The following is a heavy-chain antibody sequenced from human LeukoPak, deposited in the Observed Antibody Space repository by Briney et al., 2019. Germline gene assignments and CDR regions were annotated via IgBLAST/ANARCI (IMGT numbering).Heavy chain of an antibody. V-gene: IGHV3-21*01. CDR1: GFTFSTYS. CDR2: ITLPVGRM. CDR3: ATDGRSSGWSGFDY. D-gene: IGHD6-19*01. Sequence: GLSLRLSCAASGFTFSTYSMNWVRQAPGKGLEWVSSITLPVGRMYYADSLKGRITISRDNARSTLYLQMNSLRAGDTAVYYCATDGRSSGWSGFDYWGQGILVTVSS. J-gene: IGHJ4*02.